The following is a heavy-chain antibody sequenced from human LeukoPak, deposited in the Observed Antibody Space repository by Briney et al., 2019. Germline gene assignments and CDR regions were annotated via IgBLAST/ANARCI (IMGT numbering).Heavy chain of an antibody. V-gene: IGHV5-51*01. J-gene: IGHJ3*02. CDR3: ARHTYYYDSSAGAFDI. D-gene: IGHD3-22*01. CDR1: GYSFTSYW. CDR2: IYPGDSDT. Sequence: GESLKISCKGSGYSFTSYWIGWVRQMPGKGREWMGIIYPGDSDTRYSPSFQGQVTISADKSTSTAYLQWSSLKASDTAMYYCARHTYYYDSSAGAFDIWGQGTMVTASS.